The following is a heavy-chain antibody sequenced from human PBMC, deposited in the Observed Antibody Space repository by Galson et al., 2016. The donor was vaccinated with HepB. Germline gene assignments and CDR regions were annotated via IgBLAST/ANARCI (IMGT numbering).Heavy chain of an antibody. CDR2: IWYDGSNK. D-gene: IGHD3-22*01. CDR1: GFTFSSLG. V-gene: IGHV3-33*01. CDR3: ARDAFYDTSGLVWHFDY. J-gene: IGHJ4*02. Sequence: SLSLSCAASGFTFSSLGMHGARQAPGKGLEWVAVIWYDGSNKYYADSVKGRFTISRDNSKKTLYVQMNSLRAEDTAVYYCARDAFYDTSGLVWHFDYWGQGTLVPVSS.